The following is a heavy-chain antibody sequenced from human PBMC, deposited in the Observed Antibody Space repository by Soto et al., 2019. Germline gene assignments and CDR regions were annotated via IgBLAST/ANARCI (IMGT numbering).Heavy chain of an antibody. D-gene: IGHD3-16*01. CDR2: MYYSWST. Sequence: QVQLQESGPGLVKPSETLSLSCSVSGGSISGHYWSWVRQTPGKGLEWIGYMYYSWSTNYNPSLNSRVTISVDTSKTHFSLRLTSVTAADTAVYYCARGPYYDLIWNYYYMDVWGKGTTVTVSS. CDR1: GGSISGHY. V-gene: IGHV4-59*08. CDR3: ARGPYYDLIWNYYYMDV. J-gene: IGHJ6*03.